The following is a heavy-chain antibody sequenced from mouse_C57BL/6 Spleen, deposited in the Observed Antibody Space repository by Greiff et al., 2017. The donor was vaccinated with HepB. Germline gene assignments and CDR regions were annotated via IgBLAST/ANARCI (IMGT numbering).Heavy chain of an antibody. J-gene: IGHJ3*01. V-gene: IGHV1-52*01. CDR1: GYTFTSYW. Sequence: QVQLQQPGAELVRPGSSVKLSCKASGYTFTSYWMHWVKQRPIQGLEWIGNIDPSDSETHYNQKFKDKATLTVDKSSSTAYMQLSSLTSEDSAVYYCARDASTMIKGVFAYWGQGTLVTVSA. D-gene: IGHD2-4*01. CDR2: IDPSDSET. CDR3: ARDASTMIKGVFAY.